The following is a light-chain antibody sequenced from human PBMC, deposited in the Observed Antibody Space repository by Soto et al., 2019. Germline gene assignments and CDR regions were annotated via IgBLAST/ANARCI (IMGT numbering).Light chain of an antibody. CDR1: QRVLYSSNNKNY. J-gene: IGKJ3*01. V-gene: IGKV4-1*01. CDR2: WAS. CDR3: QQYYSPLLFT. Sequence: DIVMTQSPDSLAVSLGERATINCKSSQRVLYSSNNKNYLAWYQQKPGQPPKLLIYWASTRESGVPDRFSGSGSGTDFTLTISSLQAEDVAVYYCQQYYSPLLFTFGPGTKVDIK.